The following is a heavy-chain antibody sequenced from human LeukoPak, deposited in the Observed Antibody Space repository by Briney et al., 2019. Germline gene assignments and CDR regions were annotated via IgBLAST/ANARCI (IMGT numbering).Heavy chain of an antibody. CDR3: VREARGYHYTYFDY. J-gene: IGHJ4*02. CDR2: VSSGFHA. D-gene: IGHD5-18*01. V-gene: IGHV3-13*01. Sequence: GGSLKLSCTASGFTLGSHDMHWVRQIPGQGLEWVAAVSSGFHAFFADSVQGRFTVSREEARNSLYLQMNSPRAGDTAVYYCVREARGYHYTYFDYWGQGTLVTVSS. CDR1: GFTLGSHD.